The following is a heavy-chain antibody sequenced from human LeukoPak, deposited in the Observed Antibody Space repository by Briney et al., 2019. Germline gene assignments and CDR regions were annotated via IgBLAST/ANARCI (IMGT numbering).Heavy chain of an antibody. V-gene: IGHV3-53*01. CDR3: ARDYPSFAY. Sequence: GGSLRLSCAASGFTVSSNFMSWVRQAPGKGLEWVTVIYSDGTTYFADSVKGRFTISRDNSKNTLYLHINSLRVEDTAVYYCARDYPSFAYWGQGTLVTVSS. CDR2: IYSDGTT. CDR1: GFTVSSNF. J-gene: IGHJ4*02.